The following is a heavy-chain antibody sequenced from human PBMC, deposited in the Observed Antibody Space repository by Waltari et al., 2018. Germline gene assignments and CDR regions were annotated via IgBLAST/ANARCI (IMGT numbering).Heavy chain of an antibody. D-gene: IGHD2-2*01. V-gene: IGHV4-38-2*01. CDR1: GYSISSGYY. CDR3: ARQDQLLVDY. CDR2: IYYSGST. Sequence: QVQLQESGPGLVKPSETLSLTCAVSGYSISSGYYWGWIRQPPGKGLEWIGSIYYSGSTYYNPSLKSRVTISVDTSKNQFSLKLSSVTAADTAVYYCARQDQLLVDYWGQGTLVTVSS. J-gene: IGHJ4*02.